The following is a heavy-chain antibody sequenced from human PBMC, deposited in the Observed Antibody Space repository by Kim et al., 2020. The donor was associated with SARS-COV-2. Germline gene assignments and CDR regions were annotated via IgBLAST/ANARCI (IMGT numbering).Heavy chain of an antibody. CDR3: ARGWFGKNYFDY. J-gene: IGHJ4*02. Sequence: ASVKVSCKASGYTFTTYDIHWVRQAPGQRLEWMGWINAGNGYTRYSQNFQGRVTTTRDTSASTAYMELSSPKSEDTAVYYCARGWFGKNYFDYWGQGTLVTVSS. CDR2: INAGNGYT. V-gene: IGHV1-3*01. CDR1: GYTFTTYD. D-gene: IGHD3-10*01.